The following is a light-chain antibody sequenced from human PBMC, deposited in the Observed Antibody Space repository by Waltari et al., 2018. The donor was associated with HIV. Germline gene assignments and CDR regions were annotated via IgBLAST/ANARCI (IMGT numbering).Light chain of an antibody. CDR1: QGISSY. J-gene: IGKJ3*01. Sequence: DSQLTQSPSFLSASVADSVTITCRASQGISSYLAWYQQKPGKAPKLLIYTASILQSGVPSRFSGSGSGTEFTLTISSLQPEDFATYYCQRLNSYRFTFGPGTKVDIK. CDR2: TAS. CDR3: QRLNSYRFT. V-gene: IGKV1-9*01.